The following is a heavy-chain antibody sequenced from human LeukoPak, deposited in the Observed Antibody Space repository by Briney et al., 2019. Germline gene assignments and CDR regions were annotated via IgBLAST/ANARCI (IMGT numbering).Heavy chain of an antibody. CDR1: GFTFSSCG. V-gene: IGHV3-30*02. CDR3: ARARSSYGPHWYFDL. J-gene: IGHJ2*01. CDR2: IRYDGSNK. D-gene: IGHD5-18*01. Sequence: PGGSLRLSCAASGFTFSSCGMHWVRQAPGKGLEWVAFIRYDGSNKYYADSVKGRFTISRDNSKNTLYLQMNSLRAEDTAVYYCARARSSYGPHWYFDLWGRGTLVTVSS.